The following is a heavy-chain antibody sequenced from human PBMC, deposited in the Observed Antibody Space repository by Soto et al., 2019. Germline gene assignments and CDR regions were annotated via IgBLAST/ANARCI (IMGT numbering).Heavy chain of an antibody. Sequence: ASVKVSCKASGYTFTSYDINWVRQATGQGLEWMGWMNPNSGNTCYAQKFQGRVTMTRNTSISTAYMELRSLRSEDTAVYYCARDTYYYDSSGYYSNWFDPWGQGTLVTV. D-gene: IGHD3-22*01. J-gene: IGHJ5*02. CDR1: GYTFTSYD. CDR2: MNPNSGNT. V-gene: IGHV1-8*01. CDR3: ARDTYYYDSSGYYSNWFDP.